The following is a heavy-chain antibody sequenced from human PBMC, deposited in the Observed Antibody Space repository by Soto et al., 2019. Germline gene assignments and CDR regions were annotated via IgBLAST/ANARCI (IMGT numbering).Heavy chain of an antibody. V-gene: IGHV3-21*01. J-gene: IGHJ6*02. CDR3: AREETAWPLAYGLDV. D-gene: IGHD2-21*02. Sequence: GGSLRLSCAGSGFTFSRYSMHWVRQAPGKGLEWVSSIGTRSDIYYADSVKGRFTISRDNAKNSLSLQMNSLRAEDTGVYYCAREETAWPLAYGLDVWGQGTTVTSP. CDR2: IGTRSDI. CDR1: GFTFSRYS.